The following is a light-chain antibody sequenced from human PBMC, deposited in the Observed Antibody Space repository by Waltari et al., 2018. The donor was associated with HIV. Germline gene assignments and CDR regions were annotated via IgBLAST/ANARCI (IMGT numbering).Light chain of an antibody. Sequence: QSALTQPASVSGSPGQSFTISCTGTSSDVGNYNLVSWYQQHPGRAPKLMIYEVNKRPSGVSNRFSGSKSGNTASLTISGLQADDEADYYCCSYASSSTYVFATGTKVTVL. CDR3: CSYASSSTYV. CDR2: EVN. J-gene: IGLJ1*01. V-gene: IGLV2-23*02. CDR1: SSDVGNYNL.